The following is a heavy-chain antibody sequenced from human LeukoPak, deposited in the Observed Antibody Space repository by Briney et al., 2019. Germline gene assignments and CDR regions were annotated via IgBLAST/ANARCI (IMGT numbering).Heavy chain of an antibody. D-gene: IGHD5-12*01. J-gene: IGHJ4*02. CDR1: EFSVGSNY. V-gene: IGHV3-66*01. CDR3: ARGPSGYHNT. Sequence: GGSLRLSCAASEFSVGSNYMTWLRQAPGKGLEWVSHIYSCGNTYYADSVEGRFTISRHNSKNTLYFQMNRLRGGDTAVFYCARGPSGYHNTGGEGTLVTVSS. CDR2: IYSCGNT.